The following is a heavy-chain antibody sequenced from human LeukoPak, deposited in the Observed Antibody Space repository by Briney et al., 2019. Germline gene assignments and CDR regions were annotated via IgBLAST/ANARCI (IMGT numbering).Heavy chain of an antibody. CDR2: IKEDGSKK. D-gene: IGHD3-10*01. Sequence: GGSLRLSCAASGFTFSTHWMSWVRQAPGKGLEWVANIKEDGSKKYYVDSVKGRFTISRDNAKNSLYLQMNSLRGEDTAVYYCARERGLDYWGQGTQVTVSS. CDR1: GFTFSTHW. CDR3: ARERGLDY. V-gene: IGHV3-7*01. J-gene: IGHJ4*02.